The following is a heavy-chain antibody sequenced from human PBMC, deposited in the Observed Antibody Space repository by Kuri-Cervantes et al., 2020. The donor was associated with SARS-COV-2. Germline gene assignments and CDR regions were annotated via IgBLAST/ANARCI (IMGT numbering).Heavy chain of an antibody. D-gene: IGHD2-2*02. Sequence: GGSLRLSCAASGFTFSSYWMSWVRQAPGKGLEWVANIKQDGSEKYYVDSVKGRFTISRDNAKNSLYLQMNSLRAEDTAVYYCARGGGGYCSSTSCYSYWGQGTLVTVSS. J-gene: IGHJ4*02. CDR1: GFTFSSYW. V-gene: IGHV3-7*01. CDR3: ARGGGGYCSSTSCYSY. CDR2: IKQDGSEK.